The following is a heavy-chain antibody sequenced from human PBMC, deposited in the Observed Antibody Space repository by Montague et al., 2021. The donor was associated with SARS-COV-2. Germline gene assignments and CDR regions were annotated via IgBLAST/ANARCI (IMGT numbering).Heavy chain of an antibody. J-gene: IGHJ4*02. D-gene: IGHD6-13*01. Sequence: SETLSLTCTVSGGSISSYYWSWIRQPPGKGLEWIGYIYYSGSTNYNPSLKSRVTISVDTSKNQFSLKLSSVTAADTAVYYCAGGHYSSSWYGIRYYFDYWGQGTLVTVSS. CDR2: IYYSGST. CDR1: GGSISSYY. CDR3: AGGHYSSSWYGIRYYFDY. V-gene: IGHV4-59*12.